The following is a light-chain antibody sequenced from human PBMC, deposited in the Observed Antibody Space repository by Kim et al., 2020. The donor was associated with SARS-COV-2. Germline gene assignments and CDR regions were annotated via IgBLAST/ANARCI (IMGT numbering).Light chain of an antibody. CDR2: QDS. CDR1: KLGDKY. V-gene: IGLV3-1*01. J-gene: IGLJ2*01. Sequence: SVSPGQTASITCSGNKLGDKYACWYQQKPGQAPVLVMYQDSKRPSGIPERFSGSNSGNTATLTISGAQAVDEADYYCQAWDSSTVVFGGGTQLTVL. CDR3: QAWDSSTVV.